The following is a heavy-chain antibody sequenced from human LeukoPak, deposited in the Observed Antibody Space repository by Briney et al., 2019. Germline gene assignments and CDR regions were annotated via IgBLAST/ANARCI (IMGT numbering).Heavy chain of an antibody. CDR2: IIPIFGTA. Sequence: SVKVSCKASGGTFSSYAISCVRQAPGQGLEWMGGIIPIFGTANYAQKFQGRVTITTDESTSTAYMELSSLRSEDTAVYYCARGRGYTMKGGFDYWGQGTLVTVSS. D-gene: IGHD3-22*01. CDR3: ARGRGYTMKGGFDY. V-gene: IGHV1-69*05. J-gene: IGHJ4*02. CDR1: GGTFSSYA.